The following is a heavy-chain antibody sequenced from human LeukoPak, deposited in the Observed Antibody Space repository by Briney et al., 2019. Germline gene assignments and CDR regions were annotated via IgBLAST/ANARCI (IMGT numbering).Heavy chain of an antibody. CDR3: ARSTRRYYDSSGYRH. CDR1: GGSISSGDYY. D-gene: IGHD3-22*01. CDR2: IYYSGST. Sequence: SETLSLTCTVSGGSISSGDYYWSWIRQPPGKGLEWIGYIYYSGSTYYNPSLKSRATISVDTSKNQFSLKLSSVTAADTAVYYCARSTRRYYDSSGYRHWGQGTLVTVSS. J-gene: IGHJ4*02. V-gene: IGHV4-30-4*01.